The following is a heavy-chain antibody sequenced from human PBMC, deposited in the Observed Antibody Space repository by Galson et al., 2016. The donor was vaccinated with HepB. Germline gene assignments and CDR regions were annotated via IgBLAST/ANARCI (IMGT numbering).Heavy chain of an antibody. CDR3: AKIGQRTPHPDY. V-gene: IGHV3-23*01. Sequence: SLRLSCAASGFTFSSYDMSWVRQAPGKGLEWVSAIRGSGGSTFYADSVKGRFTISRVNSMNTLYLQMNSLRAEDTAVYYCAKIGQRTPHPDYWGQGTLVTVSS. CDR2: IRGSGGST. CDR1: GFTFSSYD. J-gene: IGHJ4*02.